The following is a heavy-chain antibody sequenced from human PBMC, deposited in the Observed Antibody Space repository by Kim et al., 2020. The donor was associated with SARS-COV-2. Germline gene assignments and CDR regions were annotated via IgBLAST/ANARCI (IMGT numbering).Heavy chain of an antibody. V-gene: IGHV6-1*01. CDR3: ARVHSSTWKIDY. D-gene: IGHD2-2*01. J-gene: IGHJ4*02. Sequence: EYAVSVKSGITINPDTSKNHFSLQLNSVTPEDTAVYYCARVHSSTWKIDYWGQGTLVTVSS.